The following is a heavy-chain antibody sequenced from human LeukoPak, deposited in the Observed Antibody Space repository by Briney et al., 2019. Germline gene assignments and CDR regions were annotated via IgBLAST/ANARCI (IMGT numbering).Heavy chain of an antibody. D-gene: IGHD2-2*01. CDR3: ARGSVVPIGTYYFDY. V-gene: IGHV1-69*04. J-gene: IGHJ4*02. CDR1: GGTFSSYA. CDR2: IIPILGIA. Sequence: ASVKVSCKASGGTFSSYAISWVRQAPGQGLEWMGRIIPILGIANYAQKFQGRVTITADKSTGTAYMELSSLRSEDTAVYYCARGSVVPIGTYYFDYWGQGTLVTVSS.